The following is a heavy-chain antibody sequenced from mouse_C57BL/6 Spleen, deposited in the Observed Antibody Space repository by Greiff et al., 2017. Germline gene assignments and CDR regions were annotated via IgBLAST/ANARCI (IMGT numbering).Heavy chain of an antibody. CDR2: IRSKSNNYAT. J-gene: IGHJ2*01. D-gene: IGHD2-1*01. Sequence: EVQVVESGGGLVQPKGSLKLSCAASGFSFNTYAMNWVRQAPGKGLEWVARIRSKSNNYATYYADSVKDRFTISRDDSESMLYLQMNNLKTEDTAMYYCVRQGNSGIFDYWGQGTTLTVSS. CDR3: VRQGNSGIFDY. CDR1: GFSFNTYA. V-gene: IGHV10-1*01.